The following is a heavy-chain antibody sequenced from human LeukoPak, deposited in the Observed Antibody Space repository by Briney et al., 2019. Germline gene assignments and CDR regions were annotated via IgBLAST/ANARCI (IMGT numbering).Heavy chain of an antibody. V-gene: IGHV3-23*01. CDR1: GFTFSSYA. CDR3: AKDGAVGWSGMDV. Sequence: PGGSLRLSCAASGFTFSSYALNWVRQAPGKGLEWVSAVSGSGVTTYYADSVKGRFTISRDNSKNTLYLQMSSLRAEDTAVYYCAKDGAVGWSGMDVWGQGTTVTVSS. CDR2: VSGSGVTT. J-gene: IGHJ6*02. D-gene: IGHD3-3*01.